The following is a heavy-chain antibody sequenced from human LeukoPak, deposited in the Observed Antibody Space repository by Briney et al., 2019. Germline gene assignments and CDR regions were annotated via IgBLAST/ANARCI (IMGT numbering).Heavy chain of an antibody. V-gene: IGHV3-7*01. CDR1: GFTFSSYW. Sequence: GGSLRLSCAASGFTFSSYWMSWVRQAPGKGLEWVANIKQDGSGKYYVDSVKGRFTISRDNAKNSLYLQMNSLRAEDTAVYYCARDYYDSSGPFDYWGQGTLVTVSS. CDR3: ARDYYDSSGPFDY. CDR2: IKQDGSGK. D-gene: IGHD3-22*01. J-gene: IGHJ4*02.